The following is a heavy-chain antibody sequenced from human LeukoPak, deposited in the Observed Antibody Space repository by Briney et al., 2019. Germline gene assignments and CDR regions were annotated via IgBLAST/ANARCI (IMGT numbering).Heavy chain of an antibody. Sequence: PGGSLTLSCAASGFIFSDNYVGWVRQGPGKGLEWVSVIYDDGNTYYADSVKGRFTISRDTTKNTLWLQMNALRVEDTAVYYCARGLPDHWRGYAGYWGQGILVTVSS. CDR3: ARGLPDHWRGYAGY. J-gene: IGHJ4*02. CDR2: IYDDGNT. V-gene: IGHV3-53*01. D-gene: IGHD3-3*01. CDR1: GFIFSDNY.